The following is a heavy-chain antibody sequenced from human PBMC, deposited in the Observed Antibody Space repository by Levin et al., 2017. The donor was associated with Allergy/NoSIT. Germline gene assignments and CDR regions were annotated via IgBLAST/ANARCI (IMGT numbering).Heavy chain of an antibody. D-gene: IGHD6-19*01. CDR2: ISSSSSTI. CDR3: ARDSRAVAVNLNWFDP. J-gene: IGHJ5*02. V-gene: IGHV3-48*02. CDR1: GFTFSSYS. Sequence: GGSLRLSCAASGFTFSSYSMNWVRQAPGKGLEWVSYISSSSSTIYYADSVKGRFTISRDNAKNSLYLQMNSLRDEDTAVYYCARDSRAVAVNLNWFDPWGQGTLVTVSS.